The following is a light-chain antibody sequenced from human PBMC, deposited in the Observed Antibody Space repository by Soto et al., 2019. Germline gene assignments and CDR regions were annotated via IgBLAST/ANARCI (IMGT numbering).Light chain of an antibody. CDR1: SSDVGGYNY. CDR2: EVN. CDR3: KSYEGSNIYV. V-gene: IGLV2-8*01. Sequence: SVLNQPPSASRAPGQSVTISFPGTSSDVGGYNYVSWYQQHPGKAPKLMIYEVNKRPSGVPDRFPGSKSGNTASLTVSGLQAEDEADYYCKSYEGSNIYVFGTGTKVTVL. J-gene: IGLJ1*01.